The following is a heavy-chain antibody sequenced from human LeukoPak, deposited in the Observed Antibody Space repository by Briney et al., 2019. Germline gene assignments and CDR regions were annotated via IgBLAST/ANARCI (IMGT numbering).Heavy chain of an antibody. CDR1: GFTVSSNY. V-gene: IGHV3-66*01. D-gene: IGHD4-17*01. CDR3: ARVRDGDYYDY. J-gene: IGHJ4*02. CDR2: IYSGGST. Sequence: GGSLRLSCAASGFTVSSNYMSWVRQAPGKGLGWVSVIYSGGSTYYADSVRGRFTISRDNSKNTLYLQMNSLRADDTAVYYCARVRDGDYYDYWGQGTQVTVSS.